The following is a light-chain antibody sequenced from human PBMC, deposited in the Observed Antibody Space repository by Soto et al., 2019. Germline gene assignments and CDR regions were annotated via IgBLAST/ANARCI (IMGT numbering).Light chain of an antibody. V-gene: IGKV1-39*01. CDR1: QSISTY. CDR3: QQNYNLPPWT. Sequence: DNQMTQSPPSLSASVGDTITITCRASQSISTYLDWYQVTPGKAPKVLIYAASTLQDGVPSRFSGSGSGTDFTLTINSLQPEDFATYYCQQNYNLPPWTFGQGTKVEIK. CDR2: AAS. J-gene: IGKJ1*01.